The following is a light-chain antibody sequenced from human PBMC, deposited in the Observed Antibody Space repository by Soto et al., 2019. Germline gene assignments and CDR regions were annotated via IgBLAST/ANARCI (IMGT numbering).Light chain of an antibody. V-gene: IGLV1-47*01. J-gene: IGLJ2*01. CDR3: ATWDDSLHVV. CDR2: RND. Sequence: QSVLTQPPSASGTPGQRVTISCSGSTSNIENGYLYWYQQLPGTAPKLLISRNDQRPSGVPDRFSGSKSGTSASLAISGLRSEDEADYYCATWDDSLHVVFGGGTKLTVL. CDR1: TSNIENGY.